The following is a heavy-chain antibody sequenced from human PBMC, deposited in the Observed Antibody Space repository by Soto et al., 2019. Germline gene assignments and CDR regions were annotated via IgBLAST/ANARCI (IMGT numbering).Heavy chain of an antibody. CDR2: IYYSGST. V-gene: IGHV4-39*01. CDR3: ARRGGRVPAAMRLWSRNDLNYYYMDV. D-gene: IGHD2-2*01. Sequence: SETLSLTCTVSGGSISSSSYYWGWIRQPPGKGLEWIGSIYYSGSTYYNPSLKSRVTISVDTSKNQFSLKLSSVTAADTAVYYCARRGGRVPAAMRLWSRNDLNYYYMDVWGKGTTVTVSS. J-gene: IGHJ6*03. CDR1: GGSISSSSYY.